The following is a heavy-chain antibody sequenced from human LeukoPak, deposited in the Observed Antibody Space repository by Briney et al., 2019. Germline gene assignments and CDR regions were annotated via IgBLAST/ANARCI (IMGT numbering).Heavy chain of an antibody. Sequence: PSETLSLTCTVSGYSISSGYYWGWIRQPAGKGLEWIGRIYTSGSTNYNPSLKSRVTISVDTSKNQFSLKLSSVTAADTAVYYCARWGITPNPGYYYYYYMDVWGKGTTVTVSS. D-gene: IGHD3-10*01. V-gene: IGHV4-61*02. CDR3: ARWGITPNPGYYYYYYMDV. J-gene: IGHJ6*03. CDR2: IYTSGST. CDR1: GYSISSGYY.